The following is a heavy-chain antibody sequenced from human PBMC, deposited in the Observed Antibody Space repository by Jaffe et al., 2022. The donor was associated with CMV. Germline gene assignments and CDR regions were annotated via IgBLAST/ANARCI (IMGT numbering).Heavy chain of an antibody. CDR2: ISWAGDTT. CDR3: AKDIRGSSGWYYFDY. J-gene: IGHJ4*02. CDR1: GFTFNDYT. V-gene: IGHV3-43*01. D-gene: IGHD6-19*01. Sequence: EVQLVESGGVVVQPGGSLRLSCAASGFTFNDYTMHWVRQAPGKGLEWVSLISWAGDTTYYKDSVKGRFTISRDNSKNFLYLQMKSLRTEDTALYYCAKDIRGSSGWYYFDYWGQGTLVTVSS.